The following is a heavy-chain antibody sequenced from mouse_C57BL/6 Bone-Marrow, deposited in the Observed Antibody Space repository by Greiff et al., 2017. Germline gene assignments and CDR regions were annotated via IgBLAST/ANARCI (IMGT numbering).Heavy chain of an antibody. CDR2: IWRGGST. CDR1: GFSLTSYG. Sequence: VQRVESVPGLVQPSQSLSITCTVSGFSLTSYGVHWVRQSPGKGLEWLGVIWRGGSTDYNAAFMSGLSITKDNSKSQAFFKMNSLQADDAAIYYCGNNDYYGLDYWGEGTTLTVSS. CDR3: GNNDYYGLDY. J-gene: IGHJ2*01. D-gene: IGHD1-1*01. V-gene: IGHV2-5*01.